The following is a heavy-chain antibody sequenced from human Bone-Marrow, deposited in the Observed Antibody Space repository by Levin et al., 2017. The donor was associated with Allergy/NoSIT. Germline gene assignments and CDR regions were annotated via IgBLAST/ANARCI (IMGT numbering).Heavy chain of an antibody. CDR2: ISWDASTT. J-gene: IGHJ4*02. CDR1: GFTFNDYT. V-gene: IGHV3-43*01. CDR3: AKDLSPRIAVTGNIEY. D-gene: IGHD6-19*01. Sequence: GESLKISCAASGFTFNDYTMHWVRQAPQRGLEWVSLISWDASTTYYADSVRGRFTISRDNSKNALYLQMNSLTTEDTALYFCAKDLSPRIAVTGNIEYWGQGTLVTVSS.